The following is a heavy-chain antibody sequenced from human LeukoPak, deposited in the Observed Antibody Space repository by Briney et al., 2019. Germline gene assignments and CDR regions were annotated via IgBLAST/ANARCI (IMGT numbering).Heavy chain of an antibody. V-gene: IGHV4-34*01. J-gene: IGHJ3*02. Sequence: PSETLSLTCAVYGGSFSGYYWSWIRQPPGKGLEWIGEINHSGSTNYNPSLKSRVTISVDTSKNQFSLKLSSVTAADTAVYYCARVYTELDAFDIWGQGTMVTVSS. CDR3: ARVYTELDAFDI. CDR2: INHSGST. D-gene: IGHD1-14*01. CDR1: GGSFSGYY.